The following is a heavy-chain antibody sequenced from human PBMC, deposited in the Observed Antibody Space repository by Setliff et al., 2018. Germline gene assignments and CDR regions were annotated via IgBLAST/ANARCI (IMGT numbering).Heavy chain of an antibody. CDR3: AKDRRSSSGLAVPYYYYGMDV. CDR2: IRYDGSNK. J-gene: IGHJ6*02. Sequence: GESLKISCAASGFTFSSYGMHWVRQAPDKGLEWVAFIRYDGSNKYYADSVKGRFTISRDNSKNTLYLQMNSLRAEDTAVYYCAKDRRSSSGLAVPYYYYGMDVWGQGTTVTVSS. V-gene: IGHV3-30*02. D-gene: IGHD3-22*01. CDR1: GFTFSSYG.